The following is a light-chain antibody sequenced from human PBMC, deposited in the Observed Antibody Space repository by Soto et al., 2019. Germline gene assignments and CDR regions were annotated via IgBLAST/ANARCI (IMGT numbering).Light chain of an antibody. CDR2: GNS. CDR1: STNIGAGYD. Sequence: QSVLTQPPSVSGAPGQRVTISCTGSSTNIGAGYDVHWYQHLPGTAPKLLIYGNSNRPSGVPDRFSGYKSGTSASLAITGLQAEDEDDYYCQSYDSSRVVFGGGNKLTVL. V-gene: IGLV1-40*01. CDR3: QSYDSSRVV. J-gene: IGLJ2*01.